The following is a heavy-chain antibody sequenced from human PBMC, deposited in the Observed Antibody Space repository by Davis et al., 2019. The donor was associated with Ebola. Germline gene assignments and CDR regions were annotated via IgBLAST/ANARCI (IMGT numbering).Heavy chain of an antibody. J-gene: IGHJ5*02. CDR3: ARGVTMIVVSNWFDP. Sequence: ASVKVSCKASGGTFSSYAIRWVRQAPGQGLEWMGWISIYNGNTNYAQKLQGRVTMTTDTSTSTANMELRSLRSDDTAVYYCARGVTMIVVSNWFDPWGQGTLVTVSS. V-gene: IGHV1-18*01. D-gene: IGHD3-22*01. CDR1: GGTFSSYA. CDR2: ISIYNGNT.